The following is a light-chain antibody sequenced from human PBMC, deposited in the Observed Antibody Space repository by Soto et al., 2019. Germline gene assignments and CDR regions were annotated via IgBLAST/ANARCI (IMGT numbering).Light chain of an antibody. CDR2: DVT. V-gene: IGLV2-14*03. Sequence: QSVLTQPASVSGSPGQSITISCTGSSSDIGAYNYVSWYQQHPGKAPKLLISDVTNRPSGVSNRCSGSKSANTASLTISGLQAEDEAEYYCSSYTSSTTLVFGPGTKLTVL. J-gene: IGLJ1*01. CDR3: SSYTSSTTLV. CDR1: SSDIGAYNY.